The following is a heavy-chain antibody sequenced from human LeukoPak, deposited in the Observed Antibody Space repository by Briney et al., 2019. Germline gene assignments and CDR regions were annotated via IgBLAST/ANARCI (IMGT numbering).Heavy chain of an antibody. J-gene: IGHJ4*02. CDR3: ARDRRDSSGYYYTLDY. CDR2: IYYSGST. CDR1: GGSISSYY. Sequence: SETLSLTCTVSGGSISSYYWSWIRQPPGKGLEWIGYIYYSGSTNYNPSLKSRVTISADTSKNQFSLKLSSVTAADTAVYYCARDRRDSSGYYYTLDYWGQGILVTVSS. V-gene: IGHV4-59*01. D-gene: IGHD3-22*01.